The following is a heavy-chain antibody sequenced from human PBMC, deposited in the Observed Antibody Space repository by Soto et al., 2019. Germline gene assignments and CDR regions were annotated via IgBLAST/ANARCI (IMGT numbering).Heavy chain of an antibody. V-gene: IGHV3-33*01. Sequence: QVQLVESGGGVVQPGRSLRLSCAASGFTFSSYGMQWVRQAPDKGLEWVAVIWYDGSNKYYADSVKGRFTISRDNSKNTLYLQMNSLRAEDTAVYYCATSSPEGSYGGNSDYWGQGTLVTVSS. CDR2: IWYDGSNK. CDR3: ATSSPEGSYGGNSDY. D-gene: IGHD4-17*01. CDR1: GFTFSSYG. J-gene: IGHJ4*02.